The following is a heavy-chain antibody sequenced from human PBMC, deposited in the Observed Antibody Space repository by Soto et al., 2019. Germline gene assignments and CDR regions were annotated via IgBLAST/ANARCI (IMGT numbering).Heavy chain of an antibody. CDR3: AREGHSRSSEGVNWFNL. CDR2: IYYSGST. Sequence: SETLSLTCTVSGGSISSGGYYWSWIRQHPGKGLEWIGYIYYSGSTYFNPSLKSRLTISVDTSKNELSLQLSSVTAADTDVYYCAREGHSRSSEGVNWFNLWRQGTQVTVSS. J-gene: IGHJ5*02. V-gene: IGHV4-31*03. CDR1: GGSISSGGYY. D-gene: IGHD6-6*01.